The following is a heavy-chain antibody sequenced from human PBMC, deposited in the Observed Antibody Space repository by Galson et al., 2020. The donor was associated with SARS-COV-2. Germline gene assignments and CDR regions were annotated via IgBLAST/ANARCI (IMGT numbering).Heavy chain of an antibody. D-gene: IGHD3-22*01. Sequence: SETLSLNCTVSDYSVSTPNSCGWDRQTQTRRLDWNERDYPSHTTYYNQSLKPRVTKSVDTSKNQFSLRLGSVTAADTALYYCARQGVNMIVLVTVPGWYFDLWGCGTLVTVSS. V-gene: IGHV4-38-2*02. CDR1: DYSVSTPNS. CDR3: ARQGVNMIVLVTVPGWYFDL. CDR2: DYPSHTT. J-gene: IGHJ2*01.